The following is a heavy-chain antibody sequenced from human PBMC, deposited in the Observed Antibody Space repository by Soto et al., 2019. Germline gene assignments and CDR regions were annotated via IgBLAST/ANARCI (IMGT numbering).Heavy chain of an antibody. D-gene: IGHD3-10*01. CDR2: INPNSGGT. V-gene: IGHV1-2*02. CDR1: GYTFTGYY. CDR3: ATASQLLWFGPVINYYGMDV. J-gene: IGHJ6*02. Sequence: QVQLVQSGAEVKKPGASVKVSCKASGYTFTGYYMHWVRQAPGQGLEWMGWINPNSGGTNYAQKFQGRVTMTRDTSISTAYMELSRLRSDDTAVYYCATASQLLWFGPVINYYGMDVWGQGTTVTVSS.